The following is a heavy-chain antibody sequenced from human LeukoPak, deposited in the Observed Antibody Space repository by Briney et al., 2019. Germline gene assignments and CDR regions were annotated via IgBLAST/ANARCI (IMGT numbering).Heavy chain of an antibody. CDR1: GFTFSSYA. CDR3: ARGGSYVHY. D-gene: IGHD1-26*01. V-gene: IGHV3-48*03. CDR2: INSGGSAI. Sequence: PGGSVRLSCAASGFTFSSYAMSWVRQAPGKGLEWVSYINSGGSAIYYADSVKGRFTISRDNAKNSLYLQMNSLRADDTAVYYCARGGSYVHYWGQGTLVTVSS. J-gene: IGHJ4*02.